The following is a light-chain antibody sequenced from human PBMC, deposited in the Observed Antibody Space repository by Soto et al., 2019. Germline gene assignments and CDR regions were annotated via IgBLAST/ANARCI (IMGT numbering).Light chain of an antibody. CDR1: SSDVGGYNY. J-gene: IGLJ2*01. CDR2: EVS. Sequence: QSVLTQPASVSGSPGQSITISCTGTSSDVGGYNYVSWYQQHPGKAPKLMIYEVSNRPSGVSNRFSGSKSGNTASLTISGLQAEDVAYYYCSSYTRSSPLVFGGGTTLTLL. V-gene: IGLV2-14*01. CDR3: SSYTRSSPLV.